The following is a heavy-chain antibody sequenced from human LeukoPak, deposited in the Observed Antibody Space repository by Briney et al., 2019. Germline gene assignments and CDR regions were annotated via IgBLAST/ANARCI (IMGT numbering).Heavy chain of an antibody. Sequence: SETLSLTCTVSGGSISSYYWSWIRQPAGKGLEWIGRIYTSGSTNYNPSLKSRVTMSVDTSKNQSSLKLSSVTAADTAVYYCARDRYYYDSSGYYYGYWYFDLWGRGTLVTVSS. CDR1: GGSISSYY. D-gene: IGHD3-22*01. CDR3: ARDRYYYDSSGYYYGYWYFDL. J-gene: IGHJ2*01. CDR2: IYTSGST. V-gene: IGHV4-4*07.